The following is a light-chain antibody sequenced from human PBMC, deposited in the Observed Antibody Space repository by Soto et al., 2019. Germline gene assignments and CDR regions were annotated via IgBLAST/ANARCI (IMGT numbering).Light chain of an antibody. V-gene: IGKV1-5*03. J-gene: IGKJ2*01. CDR3: QQYKSYPYT. Sequence: DIQMTQSPSTLSGSVGDRVTITCRASQTISSWLAWYQQKPGKAPKLLIYKASTLKSGVPSRFSGSGSGTEFTLTINSLQPDDFAAYYCQQYKSYPYTFGQGTKLEIK. CDR2: KAS. CDR1: QTISSW.